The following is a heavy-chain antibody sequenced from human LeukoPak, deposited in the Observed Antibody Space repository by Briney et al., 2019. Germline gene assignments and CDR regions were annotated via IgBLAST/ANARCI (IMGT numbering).Heavy chain of an antibody. V-gene: IGHV1-18*01. D-gene: IGHD4-17*01. Sequence: ASVKVSCKASGYTFTSYGISWVRHAPAQGREWMGWISAYNGNTNSAQKLQGRVTMTTDTSTSTAYMELRSLRSDDTAVYYCARDLVGRGDPLLDVWGKGTTVTVSS. J-gene: IGHJ6*04. CDR1: GYTFTSYG. CDR3: ARDLVGRGDPLLDV. CDR2: ISAYNGNT.